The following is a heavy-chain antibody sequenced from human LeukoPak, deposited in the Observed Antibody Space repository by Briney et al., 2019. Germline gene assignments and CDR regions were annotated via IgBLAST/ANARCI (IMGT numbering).Heavy chain of an antibody. CDR2: INSDGSIT. CDR1: GFTFTTYW. V-gene: IGHV3-74*01. Sequence: GGSLRLSCAASGFTFTTYWMHWVRHAPGKGLVWVSHINSDGSITSYADSVKGRFTISRGNAKNTLYLLMNSLRAEDTAVYYCARDAVDTANAVWGQGTTVTVSS. D-gene: IGHD5-18*01. CDR3: ARDAVDTANAV. J-gene: IGHJ6*02.